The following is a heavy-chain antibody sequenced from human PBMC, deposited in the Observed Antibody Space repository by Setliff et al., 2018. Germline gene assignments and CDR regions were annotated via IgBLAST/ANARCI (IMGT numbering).Heavy chain of an antibody. CDR1: GASISSGSYY. Sequence: TSETLSLTCTVSGASISSGSYYWSWIRQPPGKGLEWFGEINHSGSGDYNPSFKGRVTISVDTSKKQFSLTLTSVTAADTALYYCRQAVVGRDVFDIWGQGTVVTVSS. CDR3: RQAVVGRDVFDI. J-gene: IGHJ3*02. CDR2: INHSGSG. V-gene: IGHV4-39*07. D-gene: IGHD1-1*01.